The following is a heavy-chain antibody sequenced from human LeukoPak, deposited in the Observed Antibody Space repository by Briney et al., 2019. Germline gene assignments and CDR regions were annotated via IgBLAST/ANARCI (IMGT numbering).Heavy chain of an antibody. J-gene: IGHJ4*02. CDR2: IYSGGST. CDR1: GFTVSSNY. V-gene: IGHV3-53*01. CDR3: AKFLPTHIVVANYYFDY. D-gene: IGHD2-21*01. Sequence: GGSLRLSCAASGFTVSSNYMSWVRQAPGKGLEWVSVIYSGGSTYYADSVKGRFTISRDNSKNTLYLQMNSLRAEDTAVYYCAKFLPTHIVVANYYFDYWGQGTLVTVSS.